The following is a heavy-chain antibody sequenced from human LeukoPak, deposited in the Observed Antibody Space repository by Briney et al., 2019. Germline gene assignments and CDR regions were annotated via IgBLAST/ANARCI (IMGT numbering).Heavy chain of an antibody. D-gene: IGHD1-26*01. V-gene: IGHV3-64*01. CDR1: GFTFSSYA. J-gene: IGHJ4*02. CDR2: ISSNGVST. Sequence: GGSLRLSCAASGFTFSSYAMHWVRQAPGKGLEYVSAISSNGVSTYYANSVKGRFTISRDNSKNTLYLQMGSLRAEDMAVYYCARAGGSHRYVLTGFDYWGQGTLVTVSS. CDR3: ARAGGSHRYVLTGFDY.